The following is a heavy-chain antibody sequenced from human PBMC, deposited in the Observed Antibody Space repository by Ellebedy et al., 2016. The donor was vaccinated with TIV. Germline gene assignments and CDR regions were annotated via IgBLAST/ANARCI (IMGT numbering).Heavy chain of an antibody. V-gene: IGHV3-23*01. Sequence: GESLKISCEASGFIFNDYAMTWVRQAPGGGLEWISTLSHRSTSVFYADSVKGRFTISRDNSKNTLYLQMSSLRAEDTALYYCTKVRGKTTPVVVTPDPALDFWGPGTLVTVSS. D-gene: IGHD3-22*01. CDR3: TKVRGKTTPVVVTPDPALDF. CDR1: GFIFNDYA. CDR2: LSHRSTSV. J-gene: IGHJ3*01.